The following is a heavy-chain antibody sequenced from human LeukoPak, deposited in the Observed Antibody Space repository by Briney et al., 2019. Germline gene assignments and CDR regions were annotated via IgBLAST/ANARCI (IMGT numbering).Heavy chain of an antibody. Sequence: GASVKVSCKASGYTFTSYGISWVRQAPGQGLEWMGWISAYNGNTNYAQKFQGRVTMTRDTSISTAYMELSRLTSDDTAVYYCARNIWFGESADAFDIWGQGTMVTVSS. V-gene: IGHV1-18*01. J-gene: IGHJ3*02. CDR1: GYTFTSYG. D-gene: IGHD3-10*01. CDR3: ARNIWFGESADAFDI. CDR2: ISAYNGNT.